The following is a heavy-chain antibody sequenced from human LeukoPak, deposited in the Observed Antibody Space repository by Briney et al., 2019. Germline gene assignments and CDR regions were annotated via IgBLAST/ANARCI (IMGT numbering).Heavy chain of an antibody. CDR1: GGTFNNYA. CDR3: ARVTHTELSTWFDP. V-gene: IGHV1-69*13. CDR2: IIPIFGSS. D-gene: IGHD5-18*01. J-gene: IGHJ5*02. Sequence: SVKVSCKASGGTFNNYAINWVRQAPGQGLEWMGGIIPIFGSSNYAQKLQGRVTITADESTTTAYMELSSLRSEDTAVYYCARVTHTELSTWFDPWGQGTLVTVSS.